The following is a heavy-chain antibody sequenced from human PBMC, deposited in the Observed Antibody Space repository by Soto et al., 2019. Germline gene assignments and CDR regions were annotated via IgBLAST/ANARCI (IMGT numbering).Heavy chain of an antibody. D-gene: IGHD6-19*01. V-gene: IGHV4-31*03. J-gene: IGHJ4*02. CDR1: GDSINSGRYY. CDR3: ASSVEGGWTCDY. Sequence: QVHLQESGPGLVEPSQTLTLTCTVSGDSINSGRYYWSWVRQFPGKGLEWIGYIHYSGNTYYNPSLKSRVTLGLDTSKSQFSLRLTSVTAADTAMYYCASSVEGGWTCDYWGQGTLVTVSA. CDR2: IHYSGNT.